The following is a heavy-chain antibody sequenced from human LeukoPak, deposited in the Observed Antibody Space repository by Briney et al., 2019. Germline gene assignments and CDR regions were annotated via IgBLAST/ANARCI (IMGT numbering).Heavy chain of an antibody. CDR2: IKQDGSDK. CDR1: GFTFSNHW. Sequence: PGGSLRLSCAAAGFTFSNHWMSWVRQTPGKGLEWVANIKQDGSDKYYVDSVKGRFTISRDNAKDSLYLQMNNLRAEDTAVYYCARGQWVAYWGQGTLATVSS. J-gene: IGHJ4*02. D-gene: IGHD2-15*01. CDR3: ARGQWVAY. V-gene: IGHV3-7*01.